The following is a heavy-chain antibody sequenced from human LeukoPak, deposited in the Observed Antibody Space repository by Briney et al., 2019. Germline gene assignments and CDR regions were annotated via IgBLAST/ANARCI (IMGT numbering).Heavy chain of an antibody. CDR3: AKGPAAGPNWFDP. Sequence: GGSLRLSCTPSGFTFSSYAMSWVRQAPGKGLEWVSAISGSGGSTYYADSVKGRFTISRDNSKNTLYLQMNSLRAEDTAVYYCAKGPAAGPNWFDPWGQGTLVTVSS. CDR1: GFTFSSYA. V-gene: IGHV3-23*01. D-gene: IGHD6-13*01. J-gene: IGHJ5*02. CDR2: ISGSGGST.